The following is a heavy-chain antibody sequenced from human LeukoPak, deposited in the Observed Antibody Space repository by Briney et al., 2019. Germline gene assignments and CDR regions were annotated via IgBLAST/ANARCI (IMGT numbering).Heavy chain of an antibody. CDR1: GGSISSYY. D-gene: IGHD3-3*01. J-gene: IGHJ2*01. Sequence: SETLSLTCTVSGGSISSYYWSWIRQPPGKGLEWIGYIYYSGSTNYNPSLKSRVTISVDTSKNQFSLKLSSVTAADTAVYYCARVNIRDFWSGYPGYFDLWGRGTLVTVSS. CDR2: IYYSGST. CDR3: ARVNIRDFWSGYPGYFDL. V-gene: IGHV4-59*01.